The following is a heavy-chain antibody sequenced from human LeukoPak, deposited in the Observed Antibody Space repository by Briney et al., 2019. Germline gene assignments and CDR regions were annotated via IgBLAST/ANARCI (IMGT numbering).Heavy chain of an antibody. CDR3: ARDMEYSSSWDTAYNWFDP. J-gene: IGHJ5*02. V-gene: IGHV3-23*01. Sequence: GGSLRLSCAASGFTFSSYAMSWVRQAPGKGLEWVSAISGSGGSTYYADSVKGRFTISRDNSKNTLYLQMNSLRAEDTAVYYCARDMEYSSSWDTAYNWFDPWGQGTLVTVSS. CDR1: GFTFSSYA. CDR2: ISGSGGST. D-gene: IGHD6-13*01.